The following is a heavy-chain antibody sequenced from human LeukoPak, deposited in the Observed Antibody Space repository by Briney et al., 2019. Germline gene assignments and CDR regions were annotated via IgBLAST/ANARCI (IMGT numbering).Heavy chain of an antibody. V-gene: IGHV3-23*01. J-gene: IGHJ6*03. D-gene: IGHD1-26*01. CDR1: GFTFSSYG. CDR2: ISGSGGST. Sequence: GGSLRLSCAASGFTFSSYGMSWVRQAPGKGLEWVSAISGSGGSTYYADSVKGRFTISRDNAKNSLYLQMNSLRAEDTAVYYCARVIVFRGYMDVWGKGTTVTVSS. CDR3: ARVIVFRGYMDV.